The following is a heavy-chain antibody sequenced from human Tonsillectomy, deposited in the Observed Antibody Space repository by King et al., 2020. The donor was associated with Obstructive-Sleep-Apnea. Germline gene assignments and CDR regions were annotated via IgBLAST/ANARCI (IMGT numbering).Heavy chain of an antibody. J-gene: IGHJ6*02. CDR2: ISSSGSTR. Sequence: VQLVESGGGLVKPGGSLRLSCAASGFTFSDYYMNWIRQAPGKGLEWVSYISSSGSTRYYADSVKGRFTISRDNAKNSLYLQMNSLRAEDTAVYYCARDVSPSSSKAYYYGMDVWAQGTTVTVSS. V-gene: IGHV3-11*01. CDR1: GFTFSDYY. CDR3: ARDVSPSSSKAYYYGMDV. D-gene: IGHD2-2*01.